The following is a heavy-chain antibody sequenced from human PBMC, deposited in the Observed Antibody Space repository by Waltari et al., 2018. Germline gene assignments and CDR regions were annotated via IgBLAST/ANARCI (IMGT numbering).Heavy chain of an antibody. J-gene: IGHJ3*02. CDR2: IIPIFGTA. D-gene: IGHD3-3*01. Sequence: QVQLVQSGAEVKKPGSSVKVSCKASGGTFSSYAISWVRQAPGQGLEWMGGIIPIFGTANYAQKFQGRVTITTDESTSTAYMELSSLRSEDTAVYYCARAANYDFWSGYYGDAFDIWGQGTMVTVSS. CDR3: ARAANYDFWSGYYGDAFDI. CDR1: GGTFSSYA. V-gene: IGHV1-69*05.